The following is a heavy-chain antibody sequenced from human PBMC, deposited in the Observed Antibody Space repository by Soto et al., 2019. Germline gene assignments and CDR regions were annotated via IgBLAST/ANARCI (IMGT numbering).Heavy chain of an antibody. Sequence: GGSLRLSCAASGFTFGSYAMSWVRQAPGKGLEWVSAISGSGGSTYYADSVKGRFTISRDNSKNTLYLQMNSLRAEDTAAYYCAKDPYYDILTGTPNWFDPWGQGTLVTVSS. CDR1: GFTFGSYA. CDR2: ISGSGGST. CDR3: AKDPYYDILTGTPNWFDP. D-gene: IGHD3-9*01. J-gene: IGHJ5*02. V-gene: IGHV3-23*01.